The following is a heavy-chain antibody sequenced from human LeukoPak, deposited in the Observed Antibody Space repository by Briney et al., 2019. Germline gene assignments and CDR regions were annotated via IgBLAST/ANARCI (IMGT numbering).Heavy chain of an antibody. CDR1: GFTFSSYG. Sequence: PGGSLRLSCAASGFTFSSYGMHWVRQAPGKGLEWVAFIRYDGSNKYYADSVKGRFTISRDNSKSTLYLQMNSLRAEDTAVYYCAEPYYDSSGYASDYWGQGTLVTVSS. J-gene: IGHJ4*02. CDR2: IRYDGSNK. CDR3: AEPYYDSSGYASDY. D-gene: IGHD3-22*01. V-gene: IGHV3-30*02.